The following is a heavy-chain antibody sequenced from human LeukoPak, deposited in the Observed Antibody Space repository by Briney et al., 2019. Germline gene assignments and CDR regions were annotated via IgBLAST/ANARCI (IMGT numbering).Heavy chain of an antibody. D-gene: IGHD1-26*01. Sequence: PGGSLRLSCTASGLIFHDAWWVWVRQAPGKGLEWVSAISGSGGSTYYADSVKGRFTISRDNSKNTLYLQMNSLRAEDTAVYYCAKDLGAFDYWGQGTLVTVSS. CDR1: GLIFHDAW. CDR3: AKDLGAFDY. V-gene: IGHV3-23*01. J-gene: IGHJ4*02. CDR2: ISGSGGST.